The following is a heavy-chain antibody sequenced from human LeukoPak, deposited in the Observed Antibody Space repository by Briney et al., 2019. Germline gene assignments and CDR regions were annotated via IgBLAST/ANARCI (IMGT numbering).Heavy chain of an antibody. CDR2: ISYDGSNK. CDR3: ARDESTGRIAVAGKRY. D-gene: IGHD6-19*01. V-gene: IGHV3-30*04. J-gene: IGHJ4*02. Sequence: GGSLRLSCAASGFTFSSYAMHWVRQAPGKGPEWVAVISYDGSNKYYADSVKGRFTISRDNSKNTLYLQMNSLRAEDTAVYYCARDESTGRIAVAGKRYWGQGTLVTVSS. CDR1: GFTFSSYA.